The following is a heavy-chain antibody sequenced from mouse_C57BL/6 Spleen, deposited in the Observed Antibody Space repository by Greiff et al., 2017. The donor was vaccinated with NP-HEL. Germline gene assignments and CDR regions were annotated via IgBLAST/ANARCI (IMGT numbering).Heavy chain of an antibody. V-gene: IGHV5-4*01. J-gene: IGHJ2*01. Sequence: EVKLMESGGGLVKPGGSLKLSCAASGFTFSSYAMSWVRQTPEKRLEWVATISDGGSYTYYPDNVKGRFTISRDNAKNNLYLQMSHLKSEDTAMYYCARDLLFDYWGQGTTLTVSS. CDR3: ARDLLFDY. D-gene: IGHD2-1*01. CDR2: ISDGGSYT. CDR1: GFTFSSYA.